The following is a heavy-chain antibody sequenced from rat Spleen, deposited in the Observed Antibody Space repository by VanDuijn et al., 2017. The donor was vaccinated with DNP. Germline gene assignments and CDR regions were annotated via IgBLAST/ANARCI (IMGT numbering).Heavy chain of an antibody. Sequence: QVQLKESGPGLVQPSQTLSLTCTVAGFSLTSNNVHWVRQPPGKGLEWMGVIWNFGGTRYHSALKSRLTITRDNSKNQVFLKMNSLQIEDTATYYCARDLLRWRRGFAYWGQGTLVTVSS. CDR1: GFSLTSNN. D-gene: IGHD1-11*01. V-gene: IGHV2-41*01. J-gene: IGHJ3*01. CDR2: IWNFGGT. CDR3: ARDLLRWRRGFAY.